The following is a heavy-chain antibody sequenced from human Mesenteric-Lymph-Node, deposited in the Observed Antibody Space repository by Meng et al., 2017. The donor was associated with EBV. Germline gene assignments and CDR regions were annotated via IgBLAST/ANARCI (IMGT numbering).Heavy chain of an antibody. CDR2: INTDGTST. J-gene: IGHJ4*02. CDR1: GFTFSNYW. Sequence: VQRVESGGQLVQPGGSLRLSCAASGFTFSNYWMHWVRQAPGKGLVWVSRINTDGTSTYYADSVKGRFTISRDNAKNTLYLQMNSLRAEDTAMYYCARERRVGWGQGTLVTVSS. CDR3: ARERRVG. V-gene: IGHV3-74*01.